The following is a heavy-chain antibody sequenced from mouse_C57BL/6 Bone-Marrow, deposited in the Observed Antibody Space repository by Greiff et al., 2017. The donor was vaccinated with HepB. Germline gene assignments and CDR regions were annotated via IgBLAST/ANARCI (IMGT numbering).Heavy chain of an antibody. Sequence: EVKLVESEGGLVQPGSSMKLSCTASGFTFSDYYMAWVRQVPEKGLEWVANINSDGSSTYYLDSLKSRFIISKDNANNILYLQMSSLKSEDAATYYCARDVDYFDYWGQGTTPTVSS. CDR1: GFTFSDYY. CDR2: INSDGSST. J-gene: IGHJ2*01. CDR3: ARDVDYFDY. V-gene: IGHV5-16*01.